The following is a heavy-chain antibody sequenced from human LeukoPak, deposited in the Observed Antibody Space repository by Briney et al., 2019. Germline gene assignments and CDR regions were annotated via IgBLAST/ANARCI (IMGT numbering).Heavy chain of an antibody. J-gene: IGHJ6*02. CDR3: ARGPILGYNWIWYYGMDV. D-gene: IGHD1-1*01. V-gene: IGHV1-2*02. CDR2: INPNSGGT. Sequence: ASVKVSCKASGYTFTGYCMHWVRQAPGQGLEWMGWINPNSGGTNYAQKFQGRVTMTRDTSISTAYMELSRLRSDDTAVYYCARGPILGYNWIWYYGMDVWGQGTTVTVSS. CDR1: GYTFTGYC.